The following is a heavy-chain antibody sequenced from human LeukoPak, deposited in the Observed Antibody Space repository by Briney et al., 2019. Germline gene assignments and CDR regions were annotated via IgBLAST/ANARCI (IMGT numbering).Heavy chain of an antibody. CDR3: AKGMDWFDP. CDR1: GFTFSSYG. V-gene: IGHV3-30*18. J-gene: IGHJ5*02. CDR2: ISYDGSNK. Sequence: PGRSLRLSCAASGFTFSSYGMHWVRQAPGKGLEWVAVISYDGSNKYYADSVKGRFTISRDNSKNTLYLQMNSLRAEDTAVYYCAKGMDWFDPWGQGTLVTVSS.